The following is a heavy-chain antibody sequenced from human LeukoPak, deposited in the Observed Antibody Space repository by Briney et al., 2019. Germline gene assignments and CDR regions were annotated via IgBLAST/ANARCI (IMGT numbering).Heavy chain of an antibody. Sequence: SETLSLTCAVYGGSFSGYYWSWIRQPPGKGLEWIGEINHSGSTNYNPSLKSRVTISVDTSKNQFSLRLSSVTAADTAVYYCASSCSSTSCYYYYYYGMDVWGQGTTVTVSS. V-gene: IGHV4-34*01. J-gene: IGHJ6*02. D-gene: IGHD2-2*01. CDR1: GGSFSGYY. CDR2: INHSGST. CDR3: ASSCSSTSCYYYYYYGMDV.